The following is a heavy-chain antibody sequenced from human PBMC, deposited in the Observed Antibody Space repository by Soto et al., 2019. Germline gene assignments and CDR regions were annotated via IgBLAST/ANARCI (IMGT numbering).Heavy chain of an antibody. CDR3: ARARQTVRIFDY. V-gene: IGHV4-59*01. D-gene: IGHD3-9*01. Sequence: WTWIRQPPGKDLEWIGQIYYSGSTTYNPSLKSRVTISIDTSKNQFSLRLTSLTAADTAVYYCARARQTVRIFDYWGQGALVAVSS. J-gene: IGHJ4*02. CDR2: IYYSGST.